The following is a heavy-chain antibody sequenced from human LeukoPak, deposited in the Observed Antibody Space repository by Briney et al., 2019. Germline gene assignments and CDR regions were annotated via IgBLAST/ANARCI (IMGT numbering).Heavy chain of an antibody. Sequence: SETLSLTCSVSGGSISSGGYYWSWIRQHPGKGLEWIGYIYYSGSTYYNPSLKSRVTISVDTSKNQFSLKLSSVTAADTAVYYCARGERSGASGWSRPFDYWGQGTLVTVSS. CDR2: IYYSGST. CDR1: GGSISSGGYY. J-gene: IGHJ4*02. CDR3: ARGERSGASGWSRPFDY. D-gene: IGHD6-19*01. V-gene: IGHV4-31*03.